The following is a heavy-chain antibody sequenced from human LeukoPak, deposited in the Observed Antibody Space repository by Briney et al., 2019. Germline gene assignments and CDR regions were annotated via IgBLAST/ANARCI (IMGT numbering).Heavy chain of an antibody. CDR2: ISYDGSNK. D-gene: IGHD1-26*01. CDR3: AKDQSGSYVIDY. V-gene: IGHV3-30*18. CDR1: GFNFRSYW. J-gene: IGHJ4*02. Sequence: PGGSLRLSCAASGFNFRSYWMKWVRQAPGKGLEWVAVISYDGSNKYYADSVKGRFTIFRDNSKNTLYLQMNCLRAEDTAVYFCAKDQSGSYVIDYWGAGTLVTVSS.